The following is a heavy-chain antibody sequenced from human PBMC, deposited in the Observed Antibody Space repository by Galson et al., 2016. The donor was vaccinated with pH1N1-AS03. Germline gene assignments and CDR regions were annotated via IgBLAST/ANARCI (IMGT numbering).Heavy chain of an antibody. J-gene: IGHJ6*02. V-gene: IGHV4-34*01. CDR3: ARDSMIVDGIDV. CDR2: INHSGST. D-gene: IGHD3-22*01. Sequence: SETLSLTCAVHGGAFSGYYWTWIRQPPGKGLEWIGQINHSGSTQYNPSLKSRVTLSKDTSKKQIYLTVRSVTAADTAVYYCARDSMIVDGIDVWGQGTTVTVSS. CDR1: GGAFSGYY.